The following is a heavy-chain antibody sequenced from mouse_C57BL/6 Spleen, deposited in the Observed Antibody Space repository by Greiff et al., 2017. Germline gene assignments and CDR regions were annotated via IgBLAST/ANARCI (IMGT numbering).Heavy chain of an antibody. D-gene: IGHD6-1*01. CDR2: ISSGGSYT. CDR3: ARHLPLLDY. CDR1: GFTFSSYG. V-gene: IGHV5-6*01. Sequence: EVQLVESGGDLVKPGGSLKLSCAASGFTFSSYGMSWVRQTPDKRLEWVATISSGGSYTYYPDSVKGRFTISRDNAKNTLYLQMSSLKSDDTAMYYCARHLPLLDYWGQGTTLTVSS. J-gene: IGHJ2*01.